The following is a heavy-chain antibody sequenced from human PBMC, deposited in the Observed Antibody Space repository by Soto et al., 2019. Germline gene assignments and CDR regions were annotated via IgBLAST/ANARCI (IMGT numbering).Heavy chain of an antibody. CDR1: GFTFSNYP. V-gene: IGHV3-30*04. Sequence: QVHLAESGGGVVQPGRSLRLSCAASGFTFSNYPMNWVRQAPGKGLEWVAVISYDGNTKHYADSVKGRCTISRDNPRNTLYLQMNSLRVEDTAVYYCARVVSLGVAAAGYFDSWGQGAQVTVSS. D-gene: IGHD6-25*01. J-gene: IGHJ4*02. CDR3: ARVVSLGVAAAGYFDS. CDR2: ISYDGNTK.